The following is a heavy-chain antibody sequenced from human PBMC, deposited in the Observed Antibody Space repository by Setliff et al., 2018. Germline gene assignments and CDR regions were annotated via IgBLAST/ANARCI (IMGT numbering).Heavy chain of an antibody. D-gene: IGHD1-26*01. Sequence: VKVSCKTSGSPFTHQGISWVRQAPGQGLEWMGWINPKSGVTSYAQSFQGRIAMTRDTSINTVYMELNSLTSDDAAVYFCAREGGLQGATSYYYFYNYINVWGKGTKVTVSS. CDR1: GSPFTHQG. V-gene: IGHV1-2*02. CDR2: INPKSGVT. CDR3: AREGGLQGATSYYYFYNYINV. J-gene: IGHJ6*03.